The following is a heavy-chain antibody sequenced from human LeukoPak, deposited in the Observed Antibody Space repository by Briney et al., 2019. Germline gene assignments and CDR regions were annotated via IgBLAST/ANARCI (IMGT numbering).Heavy chain of an antibody. D-gene: IGHD5-24*01. V-gene: IGHV3-23*01. J-gene: IGHJ4*02. CDR2: ISPTAVGT. CDR3: PKRHGNGYSYVDY. CDR1: GFIFSSSA. Sequence: GGSLRLSCAAYGFIFSSSAMSWVRQAPGKGLEWVSAISPTAVGTYYPDSVKGRFTISRDNSRNTVYLQMSSLRADTTALYYCPKRHGNGYSYVDYWGQGTLVTVSS.